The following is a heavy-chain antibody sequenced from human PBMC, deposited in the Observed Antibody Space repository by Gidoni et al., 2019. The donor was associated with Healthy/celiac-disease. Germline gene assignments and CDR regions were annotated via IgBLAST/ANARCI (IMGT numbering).Heavy chain of an antibody. J-gene: IGHJ2*01. Sequence: QVQLQESGPGLVKPSETLSLTCTGSGGSLRSYYWSWIRQPAGKGLEWIGRIYTSGSTNYNPSLKSRVTMSVDTSKTQFSLKLSSVTAADSAVYYCARDRFFYYDSSGHYLPIWYFDLWGRGTLVTVSS. CDR3: ARDRFFYYDSSGHYLPIWYFDL. CDR1: GGSLRSYY. CDR2: IYTSGST. V-gene: IGHV4-4*07. D-gene: IGHD3-22*01.